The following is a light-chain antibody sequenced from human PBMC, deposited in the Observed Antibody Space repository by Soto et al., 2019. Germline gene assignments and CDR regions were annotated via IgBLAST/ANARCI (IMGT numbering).Light chain of an antibody. J-gene: IGKJ5*01. CDR2: WAS. CDR3: QQYSSTLIT. CDR1: QSVLYSSNNKNY. V-gene: IGKV4-1*01. Sequence: DIVMTQSPDSLAVSLGERATINCKSSQSVLYSSNNKNYLAWYQQKPGQPPKLLIYWASTREYGVPDRCSGSGSGTDFTLTISSLQAEDVAVYYCQQYSSTLITFGQGTRLEIK.